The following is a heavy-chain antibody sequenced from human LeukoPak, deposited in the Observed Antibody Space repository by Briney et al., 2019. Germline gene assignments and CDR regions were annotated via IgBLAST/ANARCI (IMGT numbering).Heavy chain of an antibody. Sequence: GGSLRLSCAASGFTFSSYAMSWVRQAPGKGLEWVSAISGSGGSTYYADSVKGRFTISRDNSKNTLYLQMNSLRAEDTAVYYCAKASYDILTGPNAFDIWGQGTMVTVSS. D-gene: IGHD3-9*01. CDR2: ISGSGGST. J-gene: IGHJ3*02. CDR3: AKASYDILTGPNAFDI. CDR1: GFTFSSYA. V-gene: IGHV3-23*01.